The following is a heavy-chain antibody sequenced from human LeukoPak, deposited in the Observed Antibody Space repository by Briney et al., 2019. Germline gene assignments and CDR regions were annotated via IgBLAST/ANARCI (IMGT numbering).Heavy chain of an antibody. Sequence: RASVKVSCKASGYTFTGYYMHWVRQAPGQGLEWMGWINPNSGGTNYAQKFQGRVTMTRDTSISTAYMELSRLRSDDTAVYYCARGQKYRSGYTVTELGSGYFDYWGQGPLVTVSS. J-gene: IGHJ4*02. V-gene: IGHV1-2*02. CDR1: GYTFTGYY. D-gene: IGHD5-18*01. CDR2: INPNSGGT. CDR3: ARGQKYRSGYTVTELGSGYFDY.